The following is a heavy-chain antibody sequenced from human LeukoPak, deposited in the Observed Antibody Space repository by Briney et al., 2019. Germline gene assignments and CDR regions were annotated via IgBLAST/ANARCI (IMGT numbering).Heavy chain of an antibody. CDR1: GFTPSSDS. CDR2: ISSSSSYT. Sequence: PGGSLRLSCAASGFTPSSDSMNWVRHAPGKGREWVSSISSSSSYTNYADSVKGRFTISRDNAKNSMYLQMNSLRAADTAVYYCARERVGATELGYYYYYMDVWGKGTTVTVSS. CDR3: ARERVGATELGYYYYYMDV. V-gene: IGHV3-21*01. J-gene: IGHJ6*03. D-gene: IGHD1-26*01.